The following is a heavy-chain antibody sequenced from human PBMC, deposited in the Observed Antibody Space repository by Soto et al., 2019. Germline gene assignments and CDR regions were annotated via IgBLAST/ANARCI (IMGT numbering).Heavy chain of an antibody. V-gene: IGHV3-23*01. D-gene: IGHD2-15*01. Sequence: EVQLLESGGGLVQPGGSLRLSCAASGFTFSSYAMSWVRQAPGKGLEWVSAISGSGGSTYYADSVKGRFTITRDNSKSTPYLQMNSLRAEDTAVYYCAKDPIVVVVAATDWYFDLWGRGTLVTVSS. CDR3: AKDPIVVVVAATDWYFDL. CDR2: ISGSGGST. J-gene: IGHJ2*01. CDR1: GFTFSSYA.